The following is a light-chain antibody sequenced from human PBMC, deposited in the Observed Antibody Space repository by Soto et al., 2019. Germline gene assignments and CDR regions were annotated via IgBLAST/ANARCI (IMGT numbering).Light chain of an antibody. CDR1: SGDVGGYDY. V-gene: IGLV2-14*01. Sequence: QSVVTQHASVSGSPGQSITISCSGTSGDVGGYDYVSWYQHHPGKAPKLIIFEVFNRPSGVSNRFSGSKSGNTASLTISGLQAEDEADYYCSSYTASSTYVFGTGTKVTVL. CDR2: EVF. J-gene: IGLJ1*01. CDR3: SSYTASSTYV.